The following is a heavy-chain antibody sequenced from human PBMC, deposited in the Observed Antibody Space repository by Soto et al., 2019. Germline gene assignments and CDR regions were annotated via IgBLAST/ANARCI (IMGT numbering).Heavy chain of an antibody. Sequence: PGESLKISCKGSGYTFTNYWIGWVRQMPGKGPEWMGIIYPGDSDTKYNPSYQGQVTISADKSITTTYLQWSSPKASDTAIYYCAASIFYYGMDVWGQGTTVTVSS. J-gene: IGHJ6*02. CDR1: GYTFTNYW. CDR3: AASIFYYGMDV. CDR2: IYPGDSDT. V-gene: IGHV5-51*01.